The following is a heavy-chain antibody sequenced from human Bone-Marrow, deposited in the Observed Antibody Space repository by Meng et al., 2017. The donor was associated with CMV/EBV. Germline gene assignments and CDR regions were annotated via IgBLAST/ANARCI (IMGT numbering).Heavy chain of an antibody. CDR3: ASSHYYGSGSYYRGWFDP. CDR2: IYYSGST. Sequence: SETLSLTCTVSGGSISSYYWGWIRQPPGKGLEWIGSIYYSGSTYYNPSLKSRVTISVDTSKNQFSLKLSSVTAADTAVYYCASSHYYGSGSYYRGWFDPWGQGTLVTVSS. D-gene: IGHD3-10*01. J-gene: IGHJ5*02. CDR1: GGSISSYY. V-gene: IGHV4-39*07.